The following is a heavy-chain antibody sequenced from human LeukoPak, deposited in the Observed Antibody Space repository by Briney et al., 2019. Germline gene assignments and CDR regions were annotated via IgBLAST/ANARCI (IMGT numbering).Heavy chain of an antibody. V-gene: IGHV1-2*02. CDR1: GFILTDYY. Sequence: ASVKVSCKACGFILTDYYIHCVRQAPGQGLEWMGWIIPNSGGTHYAQKFQGRVTMTRDTSINTAYIELSRLRSDDTAVYYCASAYGFFDYWGQGTLVTVSS. J-gene: IGHJ4*02. CDR2: IIPNSGGT. D-gene: IGHD3-10*01. CDR3: ASAYGFFDY.